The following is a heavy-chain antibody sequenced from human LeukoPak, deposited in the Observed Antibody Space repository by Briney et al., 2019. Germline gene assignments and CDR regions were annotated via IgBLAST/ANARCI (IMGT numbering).Heavy chain of an antibody. J-gene: IGHJ4*02. CDR3: ARGRRRAADY. D-gene: IGHD6-13*01. V-gene: IGHV4-34*01. Sequence: SETLSLTCAVYGGSFSGYYWSWIRQPPGKGLEWIGEINHSGSTNYNPSLKSRVTISVDTSKNQLSLKLSSVTAADTAVYYCARGRRRAADYWGQGTLVTVSS. CDR1: GGSFSGYY. CDR2: INHSGST.